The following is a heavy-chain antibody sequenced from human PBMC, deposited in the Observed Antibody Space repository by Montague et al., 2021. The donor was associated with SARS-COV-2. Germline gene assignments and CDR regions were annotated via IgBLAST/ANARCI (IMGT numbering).Heavy chain of an antibody. J-gene: IGHJ6*02. V-gene: IGHV2-5*02. D-gene: IGHD3-9*01. CDR1: GFSLSTSGVG. CDR2: IYWDDDK. CDR3: ARRTYDILTGYDYGMDV. Sequence: PALVKPTQTLTLTCTFSGFSLSTSGVGVGWIRRPPGKALEWLALIYWDDDKRYSPSLKSRLTITKDTSKNQVVLTMTNMDPVDTATYYCARRTYDILTGYDYGMDVWGQGTTVTVSS.